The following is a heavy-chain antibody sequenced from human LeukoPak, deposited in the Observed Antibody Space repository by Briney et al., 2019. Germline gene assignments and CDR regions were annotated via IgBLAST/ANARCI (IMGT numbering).Heavy chain of an antibody. CDR1: GYTFTGYY. CDR2: IIPILGIA. Sequence: SSVKVSCKASGYTFTGYYMHWVRQAPGQGLEWMGRIIPILGIANYAQKFQGRVTITADKSTSTAYMELSSLRSEDTAVYYCARALGVTYYGMDVWGQGTLVTVSS. D-gene: IGHD2-21*02. V-gene: IGHV1-69*02. J-gene: IGHJ6*02. CDR3: ARALGVTYYGMDV.